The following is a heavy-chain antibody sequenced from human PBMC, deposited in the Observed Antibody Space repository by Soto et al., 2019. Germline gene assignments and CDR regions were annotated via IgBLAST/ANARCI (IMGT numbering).Heavy chain of an antibody. J-gene: IGHJ4*02. Sequence: GGSLRLSCAASGFTLSSYGMHCVRQAPGKGLEWVAVISYDGSNKYYADSVKGRFTISRDNSKNTLYLQMNSLRAEDTAVYYCAKNYYGSGSYYPIDYWGQGTLVTVSS. CDR1: GFTLSSYG. CDR3: AKNYYGSGSYYPIDY. D-gene: IGHD3-10*01. CDR2: ISYDGSNK. V-gene: IGHV3-30*18.